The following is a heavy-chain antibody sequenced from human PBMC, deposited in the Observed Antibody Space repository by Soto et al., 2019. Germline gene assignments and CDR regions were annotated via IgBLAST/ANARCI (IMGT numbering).Heavy chain of an antibody. CDR3: AKATATSGGAFEI. J-gene: IGHJ3*02. V-gene: IGHV3-23*01. Sequence: AGSLRLSCAVSGFICSSYDMSWFRQAPGKGLEWVSTILVGGSTHYEDSVKGRFTISRDTSKNTVYLQMNSLTAGDTAFYYCAKATATSGGAFEIYGQGTMVTVSS. D-gene: IGHD1-1*01. CDR2: ILVGGST. CDR1: GFICSSYD.